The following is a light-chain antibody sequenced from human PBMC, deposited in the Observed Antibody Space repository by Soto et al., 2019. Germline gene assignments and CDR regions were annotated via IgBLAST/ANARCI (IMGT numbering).Light chain of an antibody. CDR3: QQYGTSEII. CDR1: QTLSNSF. J-gene: IGKJ5*01. V-gene: IGKV3-20*01. Sequence: EIVLTQSPGTLSLSPGERATLSCRASQTLSNSFIAWYQQKPGQAPRLLIYDTSSRATGVTDRYSASGSGTDFTLTISRLEPEDFAVFFCQQYGTSEIIFGQGTRLEI. CDR2: DTS.